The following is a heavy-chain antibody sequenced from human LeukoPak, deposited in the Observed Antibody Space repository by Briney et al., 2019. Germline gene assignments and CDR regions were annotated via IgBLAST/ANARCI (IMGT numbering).Heavy chain of an antibody. J-gene: IGHJ4*01. CDR2: ISGSGGST. D-gene: IGHD3-16*01. CDR3: AKVALIGGYFDY. V-gene: IGHV3-23*01. Sequence: GGSLRLSCAASGFTFSSYGMSWVRQAPGKGLEWVSAISGSGGSTYYADSVKGRFTISRDNSKNTLYLRMNSLRAEDTAVYYCAKVALIGGYFDYWGQEPWSPSPQ. CDR1: GFTFSSYG.